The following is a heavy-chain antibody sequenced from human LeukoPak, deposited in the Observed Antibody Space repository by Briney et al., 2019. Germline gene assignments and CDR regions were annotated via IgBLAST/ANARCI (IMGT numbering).Heavy chain of an antibody. D-gene: IGHD4-17*01. V-gene: IGHV1-3*01. CDR1: GYTFTSYA. Sequence: GASVKVSCKASGYTFTSYAIHWVRQAPGQRLEWMGWINAGNGNTKYSQKFQGRVTVTRDTSASTAYMELSSLRSEDTAVYYCAVGTTGSTVHFDYWGQGTLVTVSS. J-gene: IGHJ4*02. CDR3: AVGTTGSTVHFDY. CDR2: INAGNGNT.